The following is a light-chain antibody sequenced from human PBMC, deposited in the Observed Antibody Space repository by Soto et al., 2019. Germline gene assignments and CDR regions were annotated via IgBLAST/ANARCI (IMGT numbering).Light chain of an antibody. J-gene: IGKJ1*01. CDR1: QTISSW. CDR3: QHYNSYSEA. CDR2: KAS. Sequence: DIQMTHSPSTLSGSVGARVTIHCRASQTISSWLAWYQQKPGKAPKLMIYKASTLKSGVPSRFSGSGSGTEFTLTISSLQPDDVATYYCQHYNSYSEALGQGTKVDIK. V-gene: IGKV1-5*03.